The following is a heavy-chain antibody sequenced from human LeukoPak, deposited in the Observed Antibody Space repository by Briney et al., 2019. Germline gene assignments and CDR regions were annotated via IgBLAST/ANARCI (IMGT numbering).Heavy chain of an antibody. CDR2: IYSGGST. Sequence: GGSLRLSCAASGFTVSSNYMSWVRQAPGKGLEWVSVIYSGGSTYYADSVKGRFTISRDNSKNTLYLQMNSLRAEDTAVYYCASGLLWFGELWPGDYWGQGTLVTVSS. D-gene: IGHD3-10*01. J-gene: IGHJ4*02. V-gene: IGHV3-53*01. CDR3: ASGLLWFGELWPGDY. CDR1: GFTVSSNY.